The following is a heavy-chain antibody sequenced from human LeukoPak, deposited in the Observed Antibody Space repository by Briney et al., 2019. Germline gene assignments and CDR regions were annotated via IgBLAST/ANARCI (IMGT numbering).Heavy chain of an antibody. J-gene: IGHJ3*02. V-gene: IGHV4-34*01. CDR2: TSHSGST. CDR3: ARKYCSTTSCSYAFDI. CDR1: GGSFSGYY. D-gene: IGHD2-2*01. Sequence: SETLSLTCAVYGGSFSGYYWSWIRQPPGKGLEWIGETSHSGSTDYNPSLESRVTVSVDTSKKQFSLRLSSMTAADTAVYFCARKYCSTTSCSYAFDIWGQGTMVTVSS.